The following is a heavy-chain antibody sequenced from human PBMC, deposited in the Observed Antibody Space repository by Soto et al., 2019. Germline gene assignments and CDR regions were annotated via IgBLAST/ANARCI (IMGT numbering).Heavy chain of an antibody. Sequence: PGGSLRLSCAASGFTFSSYSMNWVRQAPGKGLEWVSSISSSSSYIYYADSVKGRFTISRDNAKNSLYLQMNSLRAEDTAVYYCARDHKLELRYYYYYYGMDVWGQGTTVTVSS. D-gene: IGHD1-7*01. CDR1: GFTFSSYS. J-gene: IGHJ6*02. CDR3: ARDHKLELRYYYYYYGMDV. CDR2: ISSSSSYI. V-gene: IGHV3-21*01.